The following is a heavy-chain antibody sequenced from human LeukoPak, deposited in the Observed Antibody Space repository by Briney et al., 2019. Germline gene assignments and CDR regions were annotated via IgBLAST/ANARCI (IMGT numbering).Heavy chain of an antibody. J-gene: IGHJ4*02. D-gene: IGHD3-10*01. Sequence: KPSETLSLTCTVSSGSLSSYYWSWIRQPPGKGLEWIGYIYYSGSTNYNPSLKSRVSMSVDTSKNQFSLKLSSVTAADTAVYYCARVVRSGSYFRGQIYYFDYWGQGTLVTVSS. CDR2: IYYSGST. CDR1: SGSLSSYY. CDR3: ARVVRSGSYFRGQIYYFDY. V-gene: IGHV4-59*01.